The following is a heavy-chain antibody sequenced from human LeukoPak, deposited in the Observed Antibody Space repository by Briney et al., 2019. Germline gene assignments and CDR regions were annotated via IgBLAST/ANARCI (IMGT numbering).Heavy chain of an antibody. CDR1: GGSISSYY. CDR3: ARDTAATDAFDI. V-gene: IGHV4-59*01. CDR2: IYYSGST. Sequence: SETLSLTCTVSGGSISSYYWSWIRQPPGKGLEWIGYIYYSGSTSYNPSLKSRVTISVDTSKNQFSLKLSSVTAADTAVYYCARDTAATDAFDIWGQGTMVTVSS. D-gene: IGHD4-17*01. J-gene: IGHJ3*02.